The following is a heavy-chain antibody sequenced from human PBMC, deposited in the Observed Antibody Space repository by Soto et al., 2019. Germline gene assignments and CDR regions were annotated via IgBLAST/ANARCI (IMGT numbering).Heavy chain of an antibody. CDR1: GGSISSYY. Sequence: SETSLTCTVSGGSISSYYWSWIRQPPGKGLEWSGDIYYSGSTNYNPSLKSRVTISVDTSKNQFSLKLSSVTAADTAVDYCARVGSYIVGATCFDHWGQGTLVTVSS. CDR3: ARVGSYIVGATCFDH. J-gene: IGHJ4*02. V-gene: IGHV4-59*01. D-gene: IGHD1-26*01. CDR2: IYYSGST.